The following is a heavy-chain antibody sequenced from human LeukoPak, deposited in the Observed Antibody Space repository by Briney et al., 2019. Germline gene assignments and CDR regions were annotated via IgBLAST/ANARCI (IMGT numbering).Heavy chain of an antibody. CDR1: GFTFSNAW. V-gene: IGHV3-15*01. J-gene: IGHJ4*02. CDR3: TTAANYYDSSGYLDY. CDR2: IKSKTDGGTT. Sequence: AGGPLRLSCAASGFTFSNAWMSWVRQAPGKGLEWVGRIKSKTDGGTTDYAAPVKGRFTISRDDSKHTLYLQMNSLKTEDTAVYYCTTAANYYDSSGYLDYWGQGTLVTVSS. D-gene: IGHD3-22*01.